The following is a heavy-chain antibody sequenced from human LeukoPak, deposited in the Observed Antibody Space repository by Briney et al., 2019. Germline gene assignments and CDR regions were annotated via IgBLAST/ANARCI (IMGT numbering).Heavy chain of an antibody. Sequence: ASVKVSCKASGYTFTNFGICWVRQAPGQGLEWMGWISAYNGNTNYAQKLQGRVTMTRDTSTSTAYMELRSLRSEDTAVYYCAREDVDTAMVTSWGQGTLVTVSS. D-gene: IGHD5-18*01. CDR1: GYTFTNFG. CDR3: AREDVDTAMVTS. CDR2: ISAYNGNT. J-gene: IGHJ4*02. V-gene: IGHV1-18*01.